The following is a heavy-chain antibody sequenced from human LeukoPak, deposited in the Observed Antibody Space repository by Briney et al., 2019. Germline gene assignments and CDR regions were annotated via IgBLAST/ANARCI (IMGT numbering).Heavy chain of an antibody. V-gene: IGHV4-59*01. J-gene: IGHJ4*02. D-gene: IGHD3-9*01. CDR1: GGSISSYY. Sequence: SETLSLTCTVSGGSISSYYWSWIRQPPGKGLEWIGYIYYSGSTNYNPSLKSRVTISVDTSKNQFSLKLSSVTAADTAVYYCARTPYDILTGYYTGYFDYWGQGNPGHRLL. CDR3: ARTPYDILTGYYTGYFDY. CDR2: IYYSGST.